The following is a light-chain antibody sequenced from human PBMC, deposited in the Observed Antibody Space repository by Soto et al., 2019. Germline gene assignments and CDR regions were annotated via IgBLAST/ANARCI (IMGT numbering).Light chain of an antibody. V-gene: IGKV3-15*01. Sequence: EIVMTQSPATLSVSPGERATLSCRASQSVSSNLAWYQQKPGQAPRLLIYGASTRATGIPARFSGSGSGTELHLTISSRQSEDVAVYYCQQYNNWPRTFGQGTRLEIK. CDR1: QSVSSN. CDR3: QQYNNWPRT. J-gene: IGKJ5*01. CDR2: GAS.